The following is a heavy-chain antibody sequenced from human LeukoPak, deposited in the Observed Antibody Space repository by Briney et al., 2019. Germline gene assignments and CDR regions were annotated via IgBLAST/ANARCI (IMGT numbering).Heavy chain of an antibody. V-gene: IGHV3-48*04. J-gene: IGHJ4*02. Sequence: GGSLRLSCAASGFTLSSSNMHWVRQAPGKGLEWVSYISSGSSTVYYAASVKGRFTISRDNAKNSLYLQMNSLRAEDTAVYYCAREGIAAAGEFDYWGQGTLVTVSS. CDR3: AREGIAAAGEFDY. CDR2: ISSGSSTV. D-gene: IGHD6-13*01. CDR1: GFTLSSSN.